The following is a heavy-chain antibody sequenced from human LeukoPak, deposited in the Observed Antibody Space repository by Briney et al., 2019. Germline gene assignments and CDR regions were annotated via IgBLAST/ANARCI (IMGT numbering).Heavy chain of an antibody. CDR3: AKTGGITSSY. CDR1: GFRYSHYG. J-gene: IGHJ4*02. V-gene: IGHV3-74*01. D-gene: IGHD3-10*01. CDR2: INSDGSST. Sequence: PGGSLRFSCVASGFRYSHYGMNWVRQAPGKGLEWVSRINSDGSSTGYADSVKGRFTISRDNAKNTLYLQMNSLRAEDTAVYYCAKTGGITSSYWGQGTLVTVSS.